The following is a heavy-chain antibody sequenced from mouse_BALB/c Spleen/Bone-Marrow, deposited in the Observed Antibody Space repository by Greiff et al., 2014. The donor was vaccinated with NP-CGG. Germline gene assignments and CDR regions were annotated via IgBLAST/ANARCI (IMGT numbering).Heavy chain of an antibody. V-gene: IGHV1S41*01. CDR3: ARGRYGYDGLYFNV. CDR2: IAPGSGST. D-gene: IGHD2-2*01. J-gene: IGHJ1*01. Sequence: DLVKPGASVKLSCKASGYTFTNYWINWIKQRPGQGLEWIGRIAPGSGSTYYNEMFKGKTTLTVDTSSSTAYIQLSSLSSEDSDVYFCARGRYGYDGLYFNVWGAGTTVTVSS. CDR1: GYTFTNYW.